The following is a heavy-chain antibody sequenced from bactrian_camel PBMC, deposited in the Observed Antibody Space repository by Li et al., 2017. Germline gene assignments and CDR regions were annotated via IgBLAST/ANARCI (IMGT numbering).Heavy chain of an antibody. D-gene: IGHD3*01. J-gene: IGHJ4*01. CDR1: GYSSSRHC. Sequence: VQLVESGGGSVQAGGSLRLSCTHFGYSSSRHCMGWFRQAPGRAREGIAGIRRDGDEYYADSVKGRFTISRDNAKNIIYLQMNSLTPDDTAMYYCAAGTRIIVGDYCDGITDWGQGTQVTVS. CDR2: IRRDGDE. CDR3: AAGTRIIVGDYCDGITD. V-gene: IGHV3S31*01.